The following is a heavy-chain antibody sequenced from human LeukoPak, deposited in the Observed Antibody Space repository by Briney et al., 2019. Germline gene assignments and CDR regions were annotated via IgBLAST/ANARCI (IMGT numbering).Heavy chain of an antibody. CDR3: ASNYYDSSGYYDHRFDY. Sequence: PGGSLRLSCAASGFTFSSYWMSWVRQAPGKGLEWVANIKQDGSEKYYVDSVKGRFTISRDNAKNSLYLQMNSLRAEDTAVYYCASNYYDSSGYYDHRFDYWGQGNLVTVSS. CDR1: GFTFSSYW. V-gene: IGHV3-7*01. D-gene: IGHD3-22*01. J-gene: IGHJ4*02. CDR2: IKQDGSEK.